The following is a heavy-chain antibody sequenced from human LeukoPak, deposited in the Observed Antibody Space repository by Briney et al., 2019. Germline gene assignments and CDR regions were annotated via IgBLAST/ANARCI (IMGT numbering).Heavy chain of an antibody. V-gene: IGHV4-4*07. Sequence: SETLSLTCTVSGGSISSYYWSWIRQPAGKGLEWIGRIYTSGSTNYNPSLKSRVTMSVDTSKNQFSLKLSSVTAADTAVYYCARAGTYCSGGSCYPKYYFDYWGQGTLVTVSS. D-gene: IGHD2-15*01. CDR3: ARAGTYCSGGSCYPKYYFDY. CDR1: GGSISSYY. CDR2: IYTSGST. J-gene: IGHJ4*02.